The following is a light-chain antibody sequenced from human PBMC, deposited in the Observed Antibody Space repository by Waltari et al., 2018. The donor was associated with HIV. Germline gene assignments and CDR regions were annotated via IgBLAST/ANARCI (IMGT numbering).Light chain of an antibody. Sequence: QSVLTQPPSVSAALGQKVTISCSGSSSKFGNDFVSWYQHLPGAAPKLLIYDNDKRPSGISDRFSGSKSGTSATLGITGLQTGDEADYYCGTWDTSLGAGVFGGGTKLTVL. J-gene: IGLJ3*02. CDR2: DND. V-gene: IGLV1-51*01. CDR3: GTWDTSLGAGV. CDR1: SSKFGNDF.